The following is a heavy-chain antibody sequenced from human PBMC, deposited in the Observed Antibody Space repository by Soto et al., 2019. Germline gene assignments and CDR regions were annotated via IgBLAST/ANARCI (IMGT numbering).Heavy chain of an antibody. CDR3: ARGITLPTPLDY. D-gene: IGHD1-20*01. CDR1: GYTFTSYH. J-gene: IGHJ4*02. Sequence: ASVKVSCKASGYTFTSYHISWVRQAPGQRLEWMGWISACNGNTKYSQKFQGRVTITRDTSASTAYMELSSLRSEDTAVYYCARGITLPTPLDYWGQGTLVTVSS. V-gene: IGHV1-18*01. CDR2: ISACNGNT.